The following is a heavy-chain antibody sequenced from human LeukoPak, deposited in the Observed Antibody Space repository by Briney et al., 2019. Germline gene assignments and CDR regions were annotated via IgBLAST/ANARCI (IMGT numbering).Heavy chain of an antibody. V-gene: IGHV4-59*08. D-gene: IGHD2-2*01. Sequence: SETLSLTCTVSGGSISSYYWSWIRQPPGKGLEWIGYIYYSGSTNYNPSLKSRVTISVDTSKNQFSLKLSSVTAADTAVYYCAGHQPRVAFDIWGQGTMVTVSS. J-gene: IGHJ3*02. CDR1: GGSISSYY. CDR3: AGHQPRVAFDI. CDR2: IYYSGST.